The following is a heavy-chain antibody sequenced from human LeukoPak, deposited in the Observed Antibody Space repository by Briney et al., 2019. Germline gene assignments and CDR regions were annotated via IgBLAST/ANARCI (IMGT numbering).Heavy chain of an antibody. CDR3: ARGSSGVDY. CDR1: GFMFSSYE. V-gene: IGHV3-48*03. J-gene: IGHJ4*02. Sequence: PGGSLRLSCAASGFMFSSYEMNWVRQAPGKGLEWVSYITASAMTIHYADSVKGRFTISRDNAKNSVYLQMDSLSDEDTAVYYCARGSSGVDYWGQGTLVAVSS. D-gene: IGHD2-15*01. CDR2: ITASAMTI.